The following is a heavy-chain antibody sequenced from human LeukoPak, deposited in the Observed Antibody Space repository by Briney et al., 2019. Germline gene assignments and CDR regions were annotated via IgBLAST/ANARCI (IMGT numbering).Heavy chain of an antibody. CDR3: ATLRGYNDY. CDR2: IYSGGTT. J-gene: IGHJ4*02. CDR1: GFTVNRNY. D-gene: IGHD5-18*01. V-gene: IGHV3-66*01. Sequence: GGSLRLSCAASGFTVNRNYMIWVRQAPGKGLECVSVIYSGGTTWYADSVKGRFTISRDNSKNTLYLQMNSLRAEDTAVYYCATLRGYNDYWGQGTLVTVSS.